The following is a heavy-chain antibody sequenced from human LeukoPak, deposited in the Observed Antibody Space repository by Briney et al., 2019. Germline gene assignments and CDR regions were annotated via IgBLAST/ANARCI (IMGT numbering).Heavy chain of an antibody. J-gene: IGHJ4*02. D-gene: IGHD3-22*01. CDR1: GGTFSSYA. CDR3: ARALTGYYYDSSGYYCLDY. CDR2: IIPIFGTA. Sequence: SVKVSCKASGGTFSSYAISWVRQAPGQGLEWMGGIIPIFGTANYAQKFQGRVTITADESTSTAYMELSSLRSEDTAVYYCARALTGYYYDSSGYYCLDYWGQGTLVTVSS. V-gene: IGHV1-69*01.